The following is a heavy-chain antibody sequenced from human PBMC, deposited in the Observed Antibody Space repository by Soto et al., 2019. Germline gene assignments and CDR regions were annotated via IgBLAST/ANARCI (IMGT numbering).Heavy chain of an antibody. CDR1: GFPFANFL. Sequence: EVNLVESGGGLVEPGRSLRLSCITSGFPFANFLMSWFRQAPGKGLEWVGFIRSQPYGGTTQYAPSGSGRFIISRDDSKGILYLQMNSLTTEDSGVYYCIGSFPFWGQGTLVTVSS. J-gene: IGHJ4*02. V-gene: IGHV3-49*03. CDR2: IRSQPYGGTT. CDR3: IGSFPF. D-gene: IGHD3-10*01.